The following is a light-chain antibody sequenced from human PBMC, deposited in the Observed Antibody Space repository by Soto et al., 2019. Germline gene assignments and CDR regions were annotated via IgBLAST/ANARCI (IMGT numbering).Light chain of an antibody. V-gene: IGKV1-39*01. J-gene: IGKJ1*01. CDR2: AAS. CDR1: QSISNH. CDR3: QKLNAYPPWT. Sequence: DIQMTQSPSSLSASVEDRVIITCRASQSISNHLNWYQQKPGKAPKLLIFAASSLQSGVPSRFSGSRSGPDFTLTISSLQPEDFATYFCQKLNAYPPWTFGQGTKV.